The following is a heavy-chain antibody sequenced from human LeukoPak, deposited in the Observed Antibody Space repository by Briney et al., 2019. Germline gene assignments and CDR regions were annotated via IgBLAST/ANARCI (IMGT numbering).Heavy chain of an antibody. V-gene: IGHV4-59*01. CDR3: ASGGGYNPVD. J-gene: IGHJ4*02. D-gene: IGHD5-24*01. CDR2: FHNSGTS. CDR1: DDSISDYY. Sequence: SETLSLTCTVSDDSISDYYRGWIRQPPGKGLEWIGYFHNSGTSTYNPSLKSRVTISVDTSKNQFSLKLSSVTAADTAVYYCASGGGYNPVDWGQGTLVTVSS.